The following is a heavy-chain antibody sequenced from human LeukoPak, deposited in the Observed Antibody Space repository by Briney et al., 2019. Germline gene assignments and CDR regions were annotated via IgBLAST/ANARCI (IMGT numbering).Heavy chain of an antibody. CDR2: MNPNSGNT. J-gene: IGHJ6*03. Sequence: ASVKVSCKASGYTFTSYDINWVRQATGQGLEWMGWMNPNSGNTGYAQKFQGRVTMTRNTSISTAYMELSSLRSEDTAVYYCPSRGNIRYCSGGSCYHYYYMDVWGKGTTVTISS. CDR3: PSRGNIRYCSGGSCYHYYYMDV. V-gene: IGHV1-8*01. D-gene: IGHD2-15*01. CDR1: GYTFTSYD.